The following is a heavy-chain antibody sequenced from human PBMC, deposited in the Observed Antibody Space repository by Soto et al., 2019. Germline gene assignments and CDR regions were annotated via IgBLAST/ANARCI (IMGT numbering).Heavy chain of an antibody. Sequence: SETLSLTCAVYGGSFSGYYWSWIRQPPGKGLEWILEINHSGSTNYNRSLKSRVTISVDTSKKQFSLKLSSVTAADTAVYYCARGTGSGGSCYAXWGQGTLVTVSX. J-gene: IGHJ4*02. CDR3: ARGTGSGGSCYAX. D-gene: IGHD2-15*01. CDR1: GGSFSGYY. CDR2: INHSGST. V-gene: IGHV4-34*01.